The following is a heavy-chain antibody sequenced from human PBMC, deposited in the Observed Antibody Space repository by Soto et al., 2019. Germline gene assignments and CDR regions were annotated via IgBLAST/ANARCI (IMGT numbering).Heavy chain of an antibody. CDR2: ISAYNGNT. CDR1: GYTFTSYG. Sequence: GASVKVSCKASGYTFTSYGISWVRQAPGQGLEWMGWISAYNGNTNYAQKLQGRVTMTTDTSTSTAYMELRSLRSDDTAVYYCARVPARVVVPAAMFYYYCMDVWGKGTTVTVSS. V-gene: IGHV1-18*01. D-gene: IGHD2-2*01. CDR3: ARVPARVVVPAAMFYYYCMDV. J-gene: IGHJ6*03.